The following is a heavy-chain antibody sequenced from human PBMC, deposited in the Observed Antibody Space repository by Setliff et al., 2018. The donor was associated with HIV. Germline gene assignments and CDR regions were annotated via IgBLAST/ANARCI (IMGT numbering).Heavy chain of an antibody. Sequence: EASVKVSCKASGGTFSSYAISWVRQAPGQGLEWMGGIIPILGIANYAQKFQGRVTITADKSTSTAYMELSILRSEDTAVYYCARAGYDILTGYFNWFDPWGQGTLVTVSS. CDR1: GGTFSSYA. CDR2: IIPILGIA. J-gene: IGHJ5*02. D-gene: IGHD3-9*01. V-gene: IGHV1-69*10. CDR3: ARAGYDILTGYFNWFDP.